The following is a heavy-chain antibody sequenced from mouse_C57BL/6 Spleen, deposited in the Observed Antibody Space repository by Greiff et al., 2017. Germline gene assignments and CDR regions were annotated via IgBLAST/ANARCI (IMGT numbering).Heavy chain of an antibody. V-gene: IGHV1-52*01. J-gene: IGHJ2*01. CDR2: IDPSDSET. Sequence: QVQLQQPGAELVRPGSSVKLSCKASGYTFTSYWMHWVKQRPIQGLEWIGNIDPSDSETHYNQKFKDKATLTVDKSSSTAYMQLSSLTSEDSAVYYCARLELVPPFDYWGQGTTLTVSS. CDR3: ARLELVPPFDY. CDR1: GYTFTSYW. D-gene: IGHD1-3*01.